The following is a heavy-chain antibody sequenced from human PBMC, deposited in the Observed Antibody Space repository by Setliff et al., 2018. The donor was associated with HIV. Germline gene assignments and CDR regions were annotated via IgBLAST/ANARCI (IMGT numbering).Heavy chain of an antibody. CDR2: ISYSGST. CDR1: GASITMHY. CDR3: ARLSLSLVRGIINSGDRFFDY. V-gene: IGHV4-59*08. D-gene: IGHD3-10*01. J-gene: IGHJ4*02. Sequence: SETLSLTCTVSGASITMHYWSWLRQPPGKGLEWIGYISYSGSTNYDPSLRSRVSISVDTSKNQFSLKLSSVTAADTAVYYCARLSLSLVRGIINSGDRFFDYWGQGSLVTVSS.